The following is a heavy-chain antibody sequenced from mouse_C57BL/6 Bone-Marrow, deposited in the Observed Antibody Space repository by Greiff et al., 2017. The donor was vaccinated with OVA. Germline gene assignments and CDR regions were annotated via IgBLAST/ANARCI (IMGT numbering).Heavy chain of an antibody. CDR1: GFNIKDYY. D-gene: IGHD1-1*01. J-gene: IGHJ1*03. CDR2: IDPEDGET. Sequence: VQLQQSGAELVKPGASVKLSCTASGFNIKDYYMPWVKQRTEQGLEWIGRIDPEDGETKYAPKFQGKATITADTSSNTAYLQLSSLTSEDTAVYYCASITTVYWYFDVWGTGTTVTVSS. CDR3: ASITTVYWYFDV. V-gene: IGHV14-2*01.